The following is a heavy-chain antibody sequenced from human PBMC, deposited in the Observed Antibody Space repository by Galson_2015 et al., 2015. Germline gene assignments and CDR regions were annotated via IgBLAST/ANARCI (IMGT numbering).Heavy chain of an antibody. CDR1: GGSISSYY. Sequence: ETLSLTCTVSGGSISSYYWSWIRQPPGKGLEWIGYIYYSGSTNYNPSLKSRVTISEDTSKNQFSLKLSSVTAADTAVYYCARGEAYRGGSYRFHFDYWGQGTLVTVSS. V-gene: IGHV4-59*01. J-gene: IGHJ4*02. CDR2: IYYSGST. D-gene: IGHD1-26*01. CDR3: ARGEAYRGGSYRFHFDY.